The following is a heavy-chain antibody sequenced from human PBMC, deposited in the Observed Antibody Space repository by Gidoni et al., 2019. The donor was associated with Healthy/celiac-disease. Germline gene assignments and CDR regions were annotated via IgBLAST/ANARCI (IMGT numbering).Heavy chain of an antibody. Sequence: EVQLVESGGGLVQPGGSLRLSCAASGFTFSSYWMSWVRQAPGKGLEWVANIKQDGSEKYYVDSVKGRFTISRDNAKNSLYLQMNSLRAEDTAVYYCARGGHCSGGSCPKLSVSYYYYGMDVWGQGTTVTVSS. D-gene: IGHD2-15*01. V-gene: IGHV3-7*04. CDR3: ARGGHCSGGSCPKLSVSYYYYGMDV. CDR2: IKQDGSEK. J-gene: IGHJ6*02. CDR1: GFTFSSYW.